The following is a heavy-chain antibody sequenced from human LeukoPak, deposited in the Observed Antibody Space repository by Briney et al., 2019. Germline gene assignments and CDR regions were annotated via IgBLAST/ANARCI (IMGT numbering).Heavy chain of an antibody. CDR2: ISSSSSYI. J-gene: IGHJ4*02. Sequence: PGGSLRLSCAASGFTFSSYSMNWVRQAPGKGLEWVSSISSSSSYIYYADSVKGRFTISRDNAKNSLYLQMNSLRAEDTAVYYCARDGSRLTPYFDYWGQGTLVTVSS. V-gene: IGHV3-21*01. CDR1: GFTFSSYS. CDR3: ARDGSRLTPYFDY. D-gene: IGHD2-2*03.